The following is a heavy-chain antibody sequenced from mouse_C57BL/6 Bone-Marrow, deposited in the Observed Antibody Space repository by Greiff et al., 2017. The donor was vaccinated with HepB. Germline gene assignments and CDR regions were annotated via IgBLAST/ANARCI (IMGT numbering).Heavy chain of an antibody. CDR3: ARRGLLRYPYWYFDV. V-gene: IGHV1-18*01. D-gene: IGHD1-1*01. CDR1: GYTFTDYN. J-gene: IGHJ1*03. Sequence: VQLKQSGPELVKPGASVKIPCKASGYTFTDYNMDWVKQSHGKSLEWIGDINPNNGGTIYNQKFKGKATLTVDKSSSTAYMELRSLTSEDTAVYYCARRGLLRYPYWYFDVWGTGTTVTVSS. CDR2: INPNNGGT.